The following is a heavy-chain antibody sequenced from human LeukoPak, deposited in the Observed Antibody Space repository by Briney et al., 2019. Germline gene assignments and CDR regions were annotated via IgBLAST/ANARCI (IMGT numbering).Heavy chain of an antibody. CDR2: IYYSGST. Sequence: SETLSPTCTVSGGSISSSSYYWGWIRQPPGKGLEWIGSIYYSGSTYYNPSLKSRVTISVDTSKNQFSLKLSSVTAADTAVYYCARVGNCSSTSCYRRSPDYWGQGTLVTVSS. CDR1: GGSISSSSYY. J-gene: IGHJ4*02. V-gene: IGHV4-39*01. D-gene: IGHD2-2*02. CDR3: ARVGNCSSTSCYRRSPDY.